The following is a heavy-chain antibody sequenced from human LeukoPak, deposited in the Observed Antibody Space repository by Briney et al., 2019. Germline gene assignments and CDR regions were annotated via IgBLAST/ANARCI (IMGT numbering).Heavy chain of an antibody. CDR3: AREIVGTHKSRFDP. CDR2: IKEDGTLA. J-gene: IGHJ5*02. V-gene: IGHV3-7*03. D-gene: IGHD1-26*01. CDR1: GFTFGTHW. Sequence: PGGSLRLSCAASGFTFGTHWMNWVRQAPGKGLEWVANIKEDGTLAYHADSVTGRFSISRDNAKNSLYLQMNGLRAEDTAVYYCAREIVGTHKSRFDPWGQETLVTVSS.